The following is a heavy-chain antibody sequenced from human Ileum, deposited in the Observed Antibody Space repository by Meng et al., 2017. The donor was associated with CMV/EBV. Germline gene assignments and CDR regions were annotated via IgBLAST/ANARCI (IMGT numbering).Heavy chain of an antibody. Sequence: GGSLRLSCTASGFTFGDYAMSWVRQAPGKGLEWVGFIRSKAYGGTTEYAASVKGRFTISRDDSKSIAYLQMNSLKTEDTAVYYCTRDSLPTIFGVWGYWGQGTLVTVSS. CDR2: IRSKAYGGTT. J-gene: IGHJ4*02. V-gene: IGHV3-49*04. CDR1: GFTFGDYA. CDR3: TRDSLPTIFGVWGY. D-gene: IGHD3-3*01.